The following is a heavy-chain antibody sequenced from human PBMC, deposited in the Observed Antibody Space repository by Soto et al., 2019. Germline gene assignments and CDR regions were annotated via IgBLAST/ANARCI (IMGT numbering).Heavy chain of an antibody. CDR3: SRATFDY. CDR1: GFTFSDYY. V-gene: IGHV3-64*01. J-gene: IGHJ4*02. Sequence: GGSLRLSCAASGFTFSDYYIHWVRQAPGKGLEYVSAISSNGGSTYYANSVKGRFTISRDNSKNTLYLQMGSLRAEDMAVYYCSRATFDYWGQGTLVTVSS. CDR2: ISSNGGST.